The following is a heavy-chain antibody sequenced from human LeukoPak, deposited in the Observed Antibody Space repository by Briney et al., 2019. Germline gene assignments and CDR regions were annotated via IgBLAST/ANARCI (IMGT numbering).Heavy chain of an antibody. CDR3: ARDLYSSSWYRRAVFNY. CDR1: GYTFTSYG. Sequence: ASVNVSCKASGYTFTSYGISWVRQAPGQGLEGMGWISAYNGNTNYAQKLQGRVTMTTDTSTSTAYMELRSLSSDDTAVYYCARDLYSSSWYRRAVFNYWGQGTLVTVSS. V-gene: IGHV1-18*01. J-gene: IGHJ4*02. CDR2: ISAYNGNT. D-gene: IGHD6-13*01.